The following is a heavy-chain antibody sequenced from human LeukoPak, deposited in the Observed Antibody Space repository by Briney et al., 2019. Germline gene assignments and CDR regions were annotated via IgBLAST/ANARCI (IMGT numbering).Heavy chain of an antibody. Sequence: GGSLRLSCAVSGFTFSSYWMHWVRQAPGKGLVWVSRIDRDGSRINYADSVKGRFTISRDNGKNTLFLQMNSLRAEDAAVYYCVRQGITMSLYYYGMDVWGQGTTVTVSS. CDR3: VRQGITMSLYYYGMDV. J-gene: IGHJ6*02. CDR1: GFTFSSYW. D-gene: IGHD3-10*02. V-gene: IGHV3-74*01. CDR2: IDRDGSRI.